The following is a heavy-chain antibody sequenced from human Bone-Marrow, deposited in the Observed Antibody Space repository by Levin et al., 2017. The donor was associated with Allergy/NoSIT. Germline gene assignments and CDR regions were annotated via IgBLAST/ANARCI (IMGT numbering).Heavy chain of an antibody. J-gene: IGHJ2*01. V-gene: IGHV4-59*01. Sequence: SETLSLTCSVSGGSIRSYYWSWIRQPPGKEPEWIGYLYYSGSTNYNPSLKSRVTMSVDTSKNQFSLRLRSVTAADTAVYYCARGSLYWYFDLWGPGTPATVSS. CDR3: ARGSLYWYFDL. CDR2: LYYSGST. CDR1: GGSIRSYY.